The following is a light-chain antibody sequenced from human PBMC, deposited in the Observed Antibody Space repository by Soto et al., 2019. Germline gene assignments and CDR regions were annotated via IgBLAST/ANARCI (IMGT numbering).Light chain of an antibody. V-gene: IGLV2-8*01. CDR3: SSYAGSSNV. CDR2: EVN. J-gene: IGLJ1*01. CDR1: SSDVGGYNY. Sequence: QSVLTQPPSASGSPGQSVAISCTGTSSDVGGYNYVSWYQQHPGKAPKLMIYEVNKRPSEVPDRFSGSKSGNTASLTVSGLKAEHEDDYYCSSYAGSSNVFGTGTKVTVL.